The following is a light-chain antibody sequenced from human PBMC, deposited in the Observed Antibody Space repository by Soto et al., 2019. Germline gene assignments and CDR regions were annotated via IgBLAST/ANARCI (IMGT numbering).Light chain of an antibody. CDR2: DAS. CDR1: QSVGSY. J-gene: IGKJ3*01. V-gene: IGKV3-11*01. CDR3: QQLSHWPFT. Sequence: EIVLTQSPATLSLSPGERATLSCRASQSVGSYLAWYQQKPGQAPRLLIYDASKRATGIPARFSGSGSGTDFPLPISSLEPEDFALYYCQQLSHWPFTFGPGTKVDIK.